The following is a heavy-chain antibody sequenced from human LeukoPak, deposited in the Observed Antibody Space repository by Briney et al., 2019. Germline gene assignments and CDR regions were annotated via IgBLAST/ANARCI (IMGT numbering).Heavy chain of an antibody. J-gene: IGHJ1*01. V-gene: IGHV3-23*01. CDR3: AIMHGYYDGTGYWVQ. D-gene: IGHD3-22*01. CDR1: GFTFASYG. CDR2: ITTNGGRT. Sequence: GGSLRLSCAASGFTFASYGMSWVRQTPGKGLEWVSFITTNGGRTSYADSVEGRFTISRDNPRNTLYMQMNSLRDEDTAVYYCAIMHGYYDGTGYWVQWGQGTLVTVSS.